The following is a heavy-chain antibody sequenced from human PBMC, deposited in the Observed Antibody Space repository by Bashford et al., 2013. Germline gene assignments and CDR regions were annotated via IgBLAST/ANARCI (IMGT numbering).Heavy chain of an antibody. CDR2: ISYDGSNK. CDR1: GFTFSSYA. Sequence: GGSLRLSCAASGFTFSSYAMHWVRQAPGKGLEWVAVISYDGSNKYYADSVKGRFTISRDNSKNTLYLQMNSLRAEDTAVYYCARVMRIAVAGTAFDIWGQGTMVTVSS. V-gene: IGHV3-30-3*01. D-gene: IGHD6-19*01. J-gene: IGHJ3*02. CDR3: ARVMRIAVAGTAFDI.